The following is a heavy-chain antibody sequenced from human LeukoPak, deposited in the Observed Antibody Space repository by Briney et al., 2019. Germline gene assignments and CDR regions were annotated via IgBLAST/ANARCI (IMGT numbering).Heavy chain of an antibody. Sequence: SQTLSLTCAISGDSFSGGTGWSWIRQSPSRGLEWLGRTYYRSRWHYDYAVSVQSRITINPDASKNQFSLQLNSVTPEDTAVYYCAGGGGYYWAFDIWGQGTIVTVSS. CDR1: GDSFSGGTG. CDR3: AGGGGYYWAFDI. D-gene: IGHD3-3*01. J-gene: IGHJ3*02. V-gene: IGHV6-1*01. CDR2: TYYRSRWHY.